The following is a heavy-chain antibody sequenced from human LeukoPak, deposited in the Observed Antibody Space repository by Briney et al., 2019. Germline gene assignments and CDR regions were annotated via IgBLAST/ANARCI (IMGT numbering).Heavy chain of an antibody. CDR3: AKDRYGDYVRTFDY. J-gene: IGHJ4*02. D-gene: IGHD4-17*01. Sequence: AGSLKVSCAASGFTFSNYAMSWVRQAPGKGLEWVSAISASGGSTYYADSVKGRFTISRDNSKNTLYLQMNSLRAEDTAVYYCAKDRYGDYVRTFDYWGQGSLASVSS. V-gene: IGHV3-23*01. CDR2: ISASGGST. CDR1: GFTFSNYA.